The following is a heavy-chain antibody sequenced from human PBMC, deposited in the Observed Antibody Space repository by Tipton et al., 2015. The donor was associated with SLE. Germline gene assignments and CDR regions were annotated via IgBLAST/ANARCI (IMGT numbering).Heavy chain of an antibody. D-gene: IGHD3-16*01. CDR3: ARHDYDDNAYCRHFFDY. CDR2: ISHSGNI. V-gene: IGHV4-38-2*01. CDR1: GVSISSAYY. Sequence: LRLSCAVSGVSISSAYYWGWIRQSPEKGLEWIGSISHSGNIYYNPSLKSRVTMSMDNSRNEFFLRLNSVTVADTAVYYCARHDYDDNAYCRHFFDYWGQGTLVTVSS. J-gene: IGHJ4*02.